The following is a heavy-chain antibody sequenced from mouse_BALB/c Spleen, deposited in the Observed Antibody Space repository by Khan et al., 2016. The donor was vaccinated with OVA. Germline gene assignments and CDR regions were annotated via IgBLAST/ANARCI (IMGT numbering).Heavy chain of an antibody. J-gene: IGHJ2*01. CDR3: ARLEDI. CDR1: GFSLTSHG. V-gene: IGHV2-9*02. Sequence: QVQLKESGPGLVAPSQSLSITFTVSGFSLTSHGVQRVRQPPGKGLGLLGVIWAGGSTNYNSALMSRLSISKDNSKSQVFLKMNSLQTDDTAMYYCARLEDIWGQGTTLTVSS. D-gene: IGHD1-3*01. CDR2: IWAGGST.